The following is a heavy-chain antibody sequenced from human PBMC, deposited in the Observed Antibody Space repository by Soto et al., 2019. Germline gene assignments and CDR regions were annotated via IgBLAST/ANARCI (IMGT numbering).Heavy chain of an antibody. CDR3: ARDGFNFDY. CDR2: ISSSSDDI. D-gene: IGHD2-2*03. CDR1: GFTFSSYA. V-gene: IGHV3-21*01. Sequence: GSLRLSCAASGFTFSSYAMSWVRQAPGKGLEWVSSISSSSDDIYYADSVKGRFTISRDNAKNSVFLQMNSLRAEDTAVYYCARDGFNFDYWGQGTLVTVSS. J-gene: IGHJ4*02.